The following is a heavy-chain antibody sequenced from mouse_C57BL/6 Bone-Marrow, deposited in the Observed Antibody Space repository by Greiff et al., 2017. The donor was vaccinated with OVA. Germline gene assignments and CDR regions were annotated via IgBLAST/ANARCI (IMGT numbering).Heavy chain of an antibody. Sequence: VKLQESGAELVRPGTSVKVSCKASGYAFTNYLIEWVKQRPGQGLEWIGVINPGSGGTNYNEKFKGKATLTADKSSSTAYMQLSSLTSEDSAVYFCARPYGSSFHWYFDVWGTGTTVTVSS. V-gene: IGHV1-54*01. D-gene: IGHD1-1*01. J-gene: IGHJ1*03. CDR1: GYAFTNYL. CDR3: ARPYGSSFHWYFDV. CDR2: INPGSGGT.